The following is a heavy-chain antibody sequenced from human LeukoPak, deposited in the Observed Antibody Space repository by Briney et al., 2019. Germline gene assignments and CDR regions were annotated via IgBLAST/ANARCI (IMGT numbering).Heavy chain of an antibody. V-gene: IGHV3-7*01. D-gene: IGHD4-23*01. CDR2: IKQDGSEK. J-gene: IGHJ4*02. CDR3: ARGYGGNDY. Sequence: GGSLRLSCAGTGFSFGDSWMSWVRQAPGKGLEWVASIKQDGSEKYYVDSVKGRFTISRDNAKNSLYLQMNSLRAEDTAVYYCARGYGGNDYWGQGTLVTVSS. CDR1: GFSFGDSW.